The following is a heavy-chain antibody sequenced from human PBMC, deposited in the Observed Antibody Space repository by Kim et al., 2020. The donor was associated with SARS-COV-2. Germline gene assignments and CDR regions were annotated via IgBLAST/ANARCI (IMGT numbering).Heavy chain of an antibody. J-gene: IGHJ5*02. V-gene: IGHV5-51*01. CDR3: ARRPGKITMARNWFDP. Sequence: GESLKISCKGSGYSFTSYWIGWVRQMPGKGLEWMGIIYPGDSDTRYSPSFQGQVTISADKSISTAYLQWSSLKASDTAMYYCARRPGKITMARNWFDPWGQGTLVTVSS. CDR1: GYSFTSYW. D-gene: IGHD3-10*01. CDR2: IYPGDSDT.